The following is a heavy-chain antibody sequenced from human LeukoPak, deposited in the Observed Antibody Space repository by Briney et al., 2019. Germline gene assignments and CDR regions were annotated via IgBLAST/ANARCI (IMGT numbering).Heavy chain of an antibody. V-gene: IGHV1-2*02. D-gene: IGHD3-10*01. CDR1: GYTFTGYY. Sequence: GASVKVSCKASGYTFTGYYMHWVRQAPGQGLEWMGWINPNSGGTIYAQKFQGRVTMTEDTSTDTAYMELSSLRSEDTAVYYCARDYRDVLLWFGELSKWGQGTLVTVSS. CDR2: INPNSGGT. CDR3: ARDYRDVLLWFGELSK. J-gene: IGHJ4*02.